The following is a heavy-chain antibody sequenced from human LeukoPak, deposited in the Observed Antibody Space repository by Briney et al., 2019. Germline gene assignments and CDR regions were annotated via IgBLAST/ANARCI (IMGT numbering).Heavy chain of an antibody. D-gene: IGHD6-13*01. Sequence: GGSLRLSCAASGFTFDDYAMHWVRQAPGKGLEWVSGISWNSGSIGYADSVKGRFTISRDNAKNSLYLQMNSLRAEDTALYYCAKAGSAAGDNWFDPWGQGTLVTVSS. J-gene: IGHJ5*02. CDR2: ISWNSGSI. V-gene: IGHV3-9*01. CDR1: GFTFDDYA. CDR3: AKAGSAAGDNWFDP.